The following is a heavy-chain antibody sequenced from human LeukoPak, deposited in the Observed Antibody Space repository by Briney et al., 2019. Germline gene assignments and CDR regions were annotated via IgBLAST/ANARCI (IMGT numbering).Heavy chain of an antibody. Sequence: SSETLSLTCTVSGGSINSYYWSWIRQPPGKGLEWIGYIYYSGSTNYNPSLKSRVTISVDTSKNQFSLKLSSVTAADTAVYYCARDHPRSRSGVDPWGQGTLVTVSS. CDR1: GGSINSYY. CDR2: IYYSGST. J-gene: IGHJ5*02. D-gene: IGHD3-3*01. V-gene: IGHV4-59*01. CDR3: ARDHPRSRSGVDP.